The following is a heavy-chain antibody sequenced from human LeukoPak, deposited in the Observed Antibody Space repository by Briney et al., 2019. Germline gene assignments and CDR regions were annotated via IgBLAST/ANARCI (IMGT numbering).Heavy chain of an antibody. Sequence: PSETLSLTCAVYGGSFSGYYWSWIRQPPGKGLEWIGEINHSGSTNYNPSLKSRVTISVDTSKNQFSLKLSSVTAADTAVYYCARGLRWLPLRCAFDIWGQGTMVTVSS. V-gene: IGHV4-34*01. CDR3: ARGLRWLPLRCAFDI. CDR2: INHSGST. D-gene: IGHD5-24*01. CDR1: GGSFSGYY. J-gene: IGHJ3*02.